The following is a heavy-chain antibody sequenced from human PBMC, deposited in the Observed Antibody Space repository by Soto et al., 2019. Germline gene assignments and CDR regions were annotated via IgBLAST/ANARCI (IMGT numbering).Heavy chain of an antibody. D-gene: IGHD7-27*01. V-gene: IGHV4-59*11. Sequence: SXTLSLTCTVAGGSINNHYCSWIRQPPGKGLEWLGYVYYNGITNYNPSLKSRVTMSVDTSKNQLSLKLTSLTAADTAIYYCTRANWYSEYWGQGTLVTVSS. CDR1: GGSINNHY. J-gene: IGHJ4*02. CDR3: TRANWYSEY. CDR2: VYYNGIT.